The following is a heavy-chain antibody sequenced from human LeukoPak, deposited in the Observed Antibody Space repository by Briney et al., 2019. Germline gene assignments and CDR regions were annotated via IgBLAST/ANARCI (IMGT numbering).Heavy chain of an antibody. V-gene: IGHV4-4*02. CDR2: IYHSGII. Sequence: SGTLSLTCTVSGGSISSSNWWSWVRQPPGKGLEWIGEIYHSGIINYNPSLRSRVTISVDKSKNQFSLNLSSVTAADTAVYYCARKDWNDVRAFDIWGQGTMVTVSS. CDR1: GGSISSSNW. J-gene: IGHJ3*02. D-gene: IGHD1-1*01. CDR3: ARKDWNDVRAFDI.